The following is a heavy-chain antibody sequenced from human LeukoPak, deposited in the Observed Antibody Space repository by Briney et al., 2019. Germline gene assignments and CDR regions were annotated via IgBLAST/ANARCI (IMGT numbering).Heavy chain of an antibody. CDR2: IYYSGRT. Sequence: SETLSLTCTVSGGSISPYYWSWIRQPRGKGLEWIGYIYYSGRTNYKPSLKSRVTISVDTSKNQFSLKLSSVTAADTAVYYCARVYGGNSEGAFDIWGQGTMVTVSS. CDR1: GGSISPYY. J-gene: IGHJ3*02. D-gene: IGHD4-23*01. V-gene: IGHV4-59*01. CDR3: ARVYGGNSEGAFDI.